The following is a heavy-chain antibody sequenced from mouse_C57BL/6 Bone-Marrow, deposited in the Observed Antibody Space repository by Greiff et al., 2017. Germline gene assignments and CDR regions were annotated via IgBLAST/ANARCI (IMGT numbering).Heavy chain of an antibody. CDR3: ARDGCAWFAY. D-gene: IGHD1-2*01. CDR2: IDPSDSET. CDR1: GYTFTSYW. V-gene: IGHV1-52*01. Sequence: QVQLQQPGAELVRPGSSVKLSCKASGYTFTSYWMHWVKQRPIQGLEWIGNIDPSDSETHYNQKFQDKATLTVDKSSSTAYMQLSSLTSEDSAVDYCARDGCAWFAYWGQGTLVTVSA. J-gene: IGHJ3*01.